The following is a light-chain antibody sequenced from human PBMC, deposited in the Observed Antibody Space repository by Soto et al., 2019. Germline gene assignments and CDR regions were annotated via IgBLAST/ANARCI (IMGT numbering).Light chain of an antibody. CDR3: SSYTRSSPPFYV. CDR1: SSDVGGYNY. V-gene: IGLV2-14*01. Sequence: QSVLTQPASVSGSPGQSITISCTGTSSDVGGYNYVSWYQQHPGKAPKLMIYDVSNRPSGVSNRFSGSKSGNTASLTISGLQAEDEADYYCSSYTRSSPPFYVFGTGPKVTVL. J-gene: IGLJ1*01. CDR2: DVS.